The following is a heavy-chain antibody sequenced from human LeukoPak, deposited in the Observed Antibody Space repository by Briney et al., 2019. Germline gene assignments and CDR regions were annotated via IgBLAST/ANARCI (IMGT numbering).Heavy chain of an antibody. CDR1: GFTFSSYG. CDR3: AKAYYDSSGYYLTGGYYFDY. Sequence: GGSLRLSCAASGFTFSSYGMHWVRQAPGKGLEWVAVISYDGSNKYYADSVKGRFTISRDNSKNTLYLQMNSLRAEDTAVYYCAKAYYDSSGYYLTGGYYFDYWGQGTLVTVSS. J-gene: IGHJ4*02. D-gene: IGHD3-22*01. V-gene: IGHV3-30*18. CDR2: ISYDGSNK.